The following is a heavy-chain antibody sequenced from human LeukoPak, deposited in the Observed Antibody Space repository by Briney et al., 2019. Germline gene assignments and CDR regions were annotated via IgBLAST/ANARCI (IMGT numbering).Heavy chain of an antibody. Sequence: GRSLRLSCAASGISFRSYGMHWVRQAPGKGPEWVTFIWYDASNKYYAESVKGRFTISRDNSRNTVFLQMNSLRAEDTAIYYCATDISTHYFGSWGQGTLVTVSS. CDR1: GISFRSYG. V-gene: IGHV3-33*01. CDR3: ATDISTHYFGS. J-gene: IGHJ4*02. CDR2: IWYDASNK. D-gene: IGHD3-9*01.